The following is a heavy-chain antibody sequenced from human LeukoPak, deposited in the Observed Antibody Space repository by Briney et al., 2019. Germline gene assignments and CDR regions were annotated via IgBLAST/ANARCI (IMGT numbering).Heavy chain of an antibody. CDR2: MYLGGTT. V-gene: IGHV4-4*02. CDR1: GGSISSLNL. J-gene: IGHJ4*02. D-gene: IGHD6-19*01. Sequence: SGTQSLTCIVSGGSISSLNLWSWLRQPPGKGLEWIGEMYLGGTTNFNPSLKSRVTILIDKSKNQLFLQLTSVTAADTAVYYCAGLEGRYSTDWFYFFDYWGQGALVTVSS. CDR3: AGLEGRYSTDWFYFFDY.